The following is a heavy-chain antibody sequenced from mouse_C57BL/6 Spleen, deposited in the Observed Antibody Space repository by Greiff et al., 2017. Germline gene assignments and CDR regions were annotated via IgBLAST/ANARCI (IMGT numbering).Heavy chain of an antibody. J-gene: IGHJ2*01. CDR1: GFTFSSYA. Sequence: EVKLMESGGGLVKPGGSLKLSCAASGFTFSSYAMSWVRQTPEKRLEWVATISDGGSYTYYPDNVKGRFTISRDNAKNNLYLQMSHLKSEDTAMYYCARDNYGSSFGNYFDYWGQGTTLTVSS. CDR3: ARDNYGSSFGNYFDY. D-gene: IGHD1-1*01. CDR2: ISDGGSYT. V-gene: IGHV5-4*01.